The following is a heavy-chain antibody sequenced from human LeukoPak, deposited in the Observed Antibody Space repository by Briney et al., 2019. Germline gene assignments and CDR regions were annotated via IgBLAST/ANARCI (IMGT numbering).Heavy chain of an antibody. CDR3: VRDRSEDDSSDAFDI. Sequence: GASVKVSCKASGYTFTSYYMHWVRQAPGQGLEWMGIINPSGGSTSYAQKFQGRVTMTRDMSTSTVYMELSSLRSEDTAVYYCVRDRSEDDSSDAFDIWGQGTMVTVSS. J-gene: IGHJ3*02. CDR1: GYTFTSYY. CDR2: INPSGGST. V-gene: IGHV1-46*01. D-gene: IGHD3-22*01.